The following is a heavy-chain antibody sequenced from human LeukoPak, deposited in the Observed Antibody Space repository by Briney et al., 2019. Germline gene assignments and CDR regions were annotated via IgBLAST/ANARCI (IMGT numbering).Heavy chain of an antibody. CDR2: IIPILGIA. V-gene: IGHV1-69*02. CDR3: ARQTYCGGDCYVDY. J-gene: IGHJ4*02. Sequence: SVKVSCKASGGTFSSYTISWVRQAPGQGLEWMGRIIPILGIANYAQKFQGRVTITADKSTSTPYIELSSLRSEDTAVYYCARQTYCGGDCYVDYWGQGTLVTVSS. D-gene: IGHD2-21*01. CDR1: GGTFSSYT.